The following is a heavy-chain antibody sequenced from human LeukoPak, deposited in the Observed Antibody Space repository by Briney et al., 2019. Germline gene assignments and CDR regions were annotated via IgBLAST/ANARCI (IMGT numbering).Heavy chain of an antibody. CDR2: INPNSGGT. CDR1: GFTFTSSA. V-gene: IGHV1-2*02. CDR3: ARYSSGWYFDL. D-gene: IGHD6-19*01. J-gene: IGHJ2*01. Sequence: GTSVKVSCKASGFTFTSSALQCVRQAPGQGLEWMGWINPNSGGTNYAQKFQGRVTMTRDTSISTAYMELTRLRSDDTAGYYCARYSSGWYFDLWGRGTLVTVSS.